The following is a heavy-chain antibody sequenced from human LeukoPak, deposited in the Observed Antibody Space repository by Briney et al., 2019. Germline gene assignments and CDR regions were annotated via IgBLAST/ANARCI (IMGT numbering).Heavy chain of an antibody. CDR1: GFTFSSYA. CDR3: AKDAPTIYYYYGMDV. Sequence: GRSLRLSCAASGFTFSSYAMHWVRQAPGKGLEWVAVISYDGSNKYYADSVKGRFTISRDNSKNTLYLQMNSLRAEDTAVYYCAKDAPTIYYYYGMDVWGQGTTVTVSS. D-gene: IGHD5-24*01. CDR2: ISYDGSNK. J-gene: IGHJ6*02. V-gene: IGHV3-30-3*01.